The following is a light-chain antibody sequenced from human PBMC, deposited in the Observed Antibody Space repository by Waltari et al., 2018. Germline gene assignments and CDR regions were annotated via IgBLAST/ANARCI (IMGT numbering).Light chain of an antibody. J-gene: IGLJ2*01. CDR1: SSDVGSYNL. Sequence: QSALTQPASVSGSPGQSITVSCTGTSSDVGSYNLFFWYQQHPGKAPKLLIFEVSQLPSGISNRFSGSKSGNTASLTVSGLQAEDGADYYCSSYAGNRSVVFGGGTKLTVL. CDR3: SSYAGNRSVV. V-gene: IGLV2-23*02. CDR2: EVS.